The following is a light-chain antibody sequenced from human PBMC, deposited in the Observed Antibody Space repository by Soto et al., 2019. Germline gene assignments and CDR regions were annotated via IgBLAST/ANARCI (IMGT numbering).Light chain of an antibody. CDR2: AAS. V-gene: IGKV1-27*01. Sequence: DIQMTQSPSSLSASVGDRVTITCRASQGISNYLAWYQQKPGKVPKLLIYAASTLQSGVPSRFSGSGSGTDFTLTISSLQPEEVAIYYCQKYNSASLLTFGGGTKVEIK. CDR3: QKYNSASLLT. CDR1: QGISNY. J-gene: IGKJ4*01.